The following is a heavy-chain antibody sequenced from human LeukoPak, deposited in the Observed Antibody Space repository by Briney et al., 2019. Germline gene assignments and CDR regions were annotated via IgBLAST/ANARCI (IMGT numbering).Heavy chain of an antibody. CDR3: AKGGYCSGDCFFRLDY. CDR1: GFTFSSYA. CDR2: ISGSGGST. Sequence: GGSLRLSCAASGFTFSSYAMSWVRQAPGKGLEWVSAISGSGGSTYYADSVKGRFTISRDNSKNTLYLQMNSLRAEDTAVYYCAKGGYCSGDCFFRLDYWGQGTLVTVSS. D-gene: IGHD2-21*02. J-gene: IGHJ4*02. V-gene: IGHV3-23*01.